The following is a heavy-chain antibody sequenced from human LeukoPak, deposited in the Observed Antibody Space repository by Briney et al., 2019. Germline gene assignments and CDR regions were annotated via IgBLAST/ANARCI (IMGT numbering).Heavy chain of an antibody. CDR3: AREEGIDY. V-gene: IGHV1-2*02. J-gene: IGHJ4*02. CDR1: GYAFTAYF. CDR2: INPSSGGT. D-gene: IGHD6-13*01. Sequence: GTSVKVSCKAPGYAFTAYFMHWVRQAPGQGLEWMGWINPSSGGTMYAQSFQGRVTMTRDTSISTAYMELSSLTFDDTAVYYCAREEGIDYWGQGTLDTVSS.